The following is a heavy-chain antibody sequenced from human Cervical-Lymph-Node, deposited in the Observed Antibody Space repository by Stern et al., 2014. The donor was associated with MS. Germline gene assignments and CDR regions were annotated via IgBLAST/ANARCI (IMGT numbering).Heavy chain of an antibody. CDR1: GGSINSGGYY. V-gene: IGHV4-31*03. CDR2: IYYNGST. CDR3: ATSIMVLLGRVLVGGTFDY. Sequence: QVQLQESGPRLVKPSQTLSLTCTVSGGSINSGGYYWSWIRQHPGKGLEWIGYIYYNGSTYYNPSLKSRVSMSVGTSKNQFSLKLTSVTAADTAVYYCATSIMVLLGRVLVGGTFDYWGQGTLVTVSS. D-gene: IGHD3-16*02. J-gene: IGHJ4*02.